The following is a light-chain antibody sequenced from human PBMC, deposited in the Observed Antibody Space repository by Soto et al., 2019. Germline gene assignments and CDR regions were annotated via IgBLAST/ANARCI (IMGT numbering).Light chain of an antibody. CDR1: SSDVGGYNY. V-gene: IGLV2-14*01. CDR3: SSYTSSSTYV. J-gene: IGLJ1*01. Sequence: QSALTQPASVSGSPGQSITISCTGTSSDVGGYNYVSWYQQHPGKAPKLMIYEVSNRPSGVSNRFSGSKFGNTASLTISGLQAEDEADYYCSSYTSSSTYVFGTGTKLNVL. CDR2: EVS.